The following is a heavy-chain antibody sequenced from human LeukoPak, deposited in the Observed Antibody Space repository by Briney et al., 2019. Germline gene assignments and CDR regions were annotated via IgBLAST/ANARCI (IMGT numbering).Heavy chain of an antibody. D-gene: IGHD3-22*01. CDR2: IYYSGNT. CDR1: GGSISSTAFY. V-gene: IGHV4-39*01. J-gene: IGHJ4*02. CDR3: VRRFYYDRSGYDPDY. Sequence: SETLSLTCTVSGGSISSTAFYWGWIRQPPGKGLEWIGSIYYSGNTYYNPPLKGRVTISVDTSKNQFSLKLTSVTAADTAFYYCVRRFYYDRSGYDPDYWGQGTLVTVSS.